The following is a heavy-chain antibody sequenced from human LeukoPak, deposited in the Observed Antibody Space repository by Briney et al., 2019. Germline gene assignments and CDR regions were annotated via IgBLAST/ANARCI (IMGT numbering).Heavy chain of an antibody. CDR2: IYTSGST. Sequence: PSETLSLTCTVSGGSISSYYWSWIRQPAGKGLEWIGCIYTSGSTNYNPSLKSRVTMSVNTSKNQFSLKLSSVTAADTAVYYCARDPSPAVHNWFDPWGQGTLVTVSS. CDR3: ARDPSPAVHNWFDP. CDR1: GGSISSYY. V-gene: IGHV4-4*07. J-gene: IGHJ5*02. D-gene: IGHD6-19*01.